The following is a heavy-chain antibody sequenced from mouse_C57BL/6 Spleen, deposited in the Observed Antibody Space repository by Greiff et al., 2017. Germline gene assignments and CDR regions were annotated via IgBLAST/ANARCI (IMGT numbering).Heavy chain of an antibody. CDR3: VKEGDDDYDDYYARAY. CDR1: GYTFTSYW. D-gene: IGHD2-4*01. J-gene: IGHJ4*01. CDR2: INPSNGGT. Sequence: QVQLQQPGTELVKPGASVKLSCKASGYTFTSYWMHWVKQRPGQGLEWIGNINPSNGGTNYNEKFKSKATLAVDKSSSTAYMQLSSLTSEDSAVYYCVKEGDDDYDDYYARAYWGQGTSVTVSA. V-gene: IGHV1-53*01.